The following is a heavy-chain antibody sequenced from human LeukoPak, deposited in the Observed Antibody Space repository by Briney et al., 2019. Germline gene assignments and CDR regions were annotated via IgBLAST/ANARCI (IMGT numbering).Heavy chain of an antibody. CDR2: IYPDNSDI. CDR3: ARRSRAAAVGDAFDI. V-gene: IGHV5-51*01. J-gene: IGHJ3*02. Sequence: GESLKISCQGSGYSFTSYWIAWVRQMPGKGLEWMGIIYPDNSDIRYSPSFQDQVTISVDQSTSTAYLQWSSLKASDTAMYYCARRSRAAAVGDAFDIWGQGTMVTVS. CDR1: GYSFTSYW. D-gene: IGHD6-13*01.